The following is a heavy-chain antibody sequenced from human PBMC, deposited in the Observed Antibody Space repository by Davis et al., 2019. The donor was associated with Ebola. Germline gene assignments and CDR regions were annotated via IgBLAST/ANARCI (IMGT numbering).Heavy chain of an antibody. J-gene: IGHJ4*02. D-gene: IGHD2-15*01. CDR3: ARAPYCSGGSCYSPDY. CDR1: RYTFTSYG. V-gene: IGHV1-18*04. Sequence: AASVTVSCLASRYTFTSYGISWVRQAPAQGLEWMGWITAYNGNTGYVQKLQVRVTMTTDTSTSTVYMKLRSLSSDNTAVYYCARAPYCSGGSCYSPDYWGQGTLVTVSS. CDR2: ITAYNGNT.